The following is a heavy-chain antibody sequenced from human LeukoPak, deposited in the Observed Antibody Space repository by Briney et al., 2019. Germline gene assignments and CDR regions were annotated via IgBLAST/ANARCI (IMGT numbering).Heavy chain of an antibody. CDR3: ARNDSSGYFDY. CDR2: VYHSGST. D-gene: IGHD3-22*01. CDR1: DYSISSGNY. Sequence: SETLSLTCAVSDYSISSGNYWGWIRQPPGKGLEWIGSVYHSGSTHYSPSLKSRVTIAVDTSKNQFSLKLSSVTAADTAVYYCARNDSSGYFDYWGQGTLATVSS. J-gene: IGHJ4*02. V-gene: IGHV4-38-2*01.